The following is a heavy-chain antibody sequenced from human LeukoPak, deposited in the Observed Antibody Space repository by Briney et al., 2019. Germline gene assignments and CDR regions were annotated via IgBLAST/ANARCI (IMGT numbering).Heavy chain of an antibody. CDR3: ARGYCSGGSCQNWFDP. J-gene: IGHJ5*02. D-gene: IGHD2-15*01. V-gene: IGHV4-34*01. Sequence: SSETLSLTCAVYGGSFSDYYWSWIRQPPGKGLEWIGEINHSGSTNYNSSLKSRVTISVDTSKNQFSLKLSSVTAADTAVYYYARGYCSGGSCQNWFDPWGQGTLVTVSS. CDR1: GGSFSDYY. CDR2: INHSGST.